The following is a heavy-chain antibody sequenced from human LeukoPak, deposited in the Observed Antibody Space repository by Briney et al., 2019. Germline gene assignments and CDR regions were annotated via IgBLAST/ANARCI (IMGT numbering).Heavy chain of an antibody. D-gene: IGHD1-26*01. Sequence: AGGSLRLSYAASGFTFSSYWMSWVRQAPGKGLEWVANIKQDGSEKYYVDSVKGRFTISRDNAKNSLYLQMNSLRAEDTAVYYCARVTGELNFDYWGQGTLVTVSS. CDR1: GFTFSSYW. J-gene: IGHJ4*02. V-gene: IGHV3-7*01. CDR2: IKQDGSEK. CDR3: ARVTGELNFDY.